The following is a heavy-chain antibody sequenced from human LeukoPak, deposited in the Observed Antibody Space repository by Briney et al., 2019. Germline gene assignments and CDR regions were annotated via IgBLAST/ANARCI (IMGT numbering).Heavy chain of an antibody. V-gene: IGHV3-53*01. CDR3: ASNSDRGY. CDR2: IYSGGST. Sequence: PGGSLRLSCAVSGFTVSSNYMTWVRQAPGKGLEWVSVIYSGGSTYYADSVKGRFTISRDNSKNTLYLQMNSLRAEDTAVYYCASNSDRGYWGQGTLVTVSS. J-gene: IGHJ4*02. D-gene: IGHD1-14*01. CDR1: GFTVSSNY.